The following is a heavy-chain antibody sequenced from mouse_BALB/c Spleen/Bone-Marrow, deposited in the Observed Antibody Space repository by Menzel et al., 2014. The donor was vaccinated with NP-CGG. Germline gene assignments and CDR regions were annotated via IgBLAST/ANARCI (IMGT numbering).Heavy chain of an antibody. D-gene: IGHD2-2*01. CDR3: ASYVYGYYFDY. CDR1: GFNIIDTY. CDR2: IDPANGNT. V-gene: IGHV14-3*02. J-gene: IGHJ2*01. Sequence: VQLKQSGAELVKPGASVKLSCTASGFNIIDTYMHWVKQRPEQGLEWIGRIDPANGNTKYDPKFQGKATITADTSSNTAYLQLSSLTSEDTAVYYCASYVYGYYFDYWGQGTTLTVSS.